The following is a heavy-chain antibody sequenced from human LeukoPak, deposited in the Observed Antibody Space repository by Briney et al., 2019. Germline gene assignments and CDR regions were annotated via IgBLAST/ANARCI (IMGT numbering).Heavy chain of an antibody. CDR3: ARYRRGIAAAGVDY. Sequence: ASVKVSCKASGYTFTGYYMHWVRQAPGQGLEWMGWINPSSGGTNYAQKFQGRVTMTRDTSISTAYMELSRLRSDDTAVYYCARYRRGIAAAGVDYWGQGTLVTVSS. J-gene: IGHJ4*02. V-gene: IGHV1-2*02. D-gene: IGHD6-13*01. CDR1: GYTFTGYY. CDR2: INPSSGGT.